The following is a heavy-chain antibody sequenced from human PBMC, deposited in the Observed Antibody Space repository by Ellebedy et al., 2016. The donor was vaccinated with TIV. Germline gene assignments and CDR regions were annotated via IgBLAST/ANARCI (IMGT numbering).Heavy chain of an antibody. Sequence: MLSETLSLTCAVYGGSFSGNYWSWIRQPPGKGLEWIGEINDRGITNYNPSLKSRVTISVDTSKNQFSLKLTSVSAADTAVYYCARGALAILGVVTGYYGLDVWGQGTTVTVSS. CDR2: INDRGIT. CDR3: ARGALAILGVVTGYYGLDV. V-gene: IGHV4-34*01. CDR1: GGSFSGNY. J-gene: IGHJ6*02. D-gene: IGHD3-3*01.